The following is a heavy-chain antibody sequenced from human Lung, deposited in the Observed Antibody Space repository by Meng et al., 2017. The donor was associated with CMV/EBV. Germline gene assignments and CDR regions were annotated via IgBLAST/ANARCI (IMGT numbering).Heavy chain of an antibody. CDR2: INTNTGNP. CDR1: GTTFTSDA. Sequence: VRLFHVGVEWKKPGAHVKVSGKASGTTFTSDAMNWVRQAPGQGLEWMGWINTNTGNPTYAQGFTGRFVFSLDTSVSTAYLQISGLKAEDTAVYYCARGDYYDSSGLDYWGQGTLVTVSS. CDR3: ARGDYYDSSGLDY. V-gene: IGHV7-4-1*02. D-gene: IGHD3-22*01. J-gene: IGHJ4*02.